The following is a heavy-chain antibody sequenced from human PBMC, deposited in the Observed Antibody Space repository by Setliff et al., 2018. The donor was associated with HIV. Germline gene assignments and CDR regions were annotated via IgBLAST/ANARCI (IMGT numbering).Heavy chain of an antibody. CDR2: IWHSGTT. J-gene: IGHJ4*02. V-gene: IGHV4-38-2*01. Sequence: KPSETLSLTCAVLGYSIASDYYWSWIRQSPEKGLEWIASIWHSGTTYYNPSLGNRVTISVDTSKNQFSLKVTSVTAADTGVYYCVRYGDDVRRFDFWGQGTLVTVSS. CDR1: GYSIASDYY. D-gene: IGHD2-21*02. CDR3: VRYGDDVRRFDF.